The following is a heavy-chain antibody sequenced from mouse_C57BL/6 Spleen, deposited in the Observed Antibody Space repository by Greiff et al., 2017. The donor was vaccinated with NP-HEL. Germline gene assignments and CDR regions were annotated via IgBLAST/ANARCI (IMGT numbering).Heavy chain of an antibody. CDR3: ARWGTTVYYFDY. J-gene: IGHJ2*01. V-gene: IGHV1-82*01. CDR1: GYAFSSSW. D-gene: IGHD1-1*01. Sequence: QVQLQQSGPELVKPGASVKISCKASGYAFSSSWMNWVKQRPGKGLEWIGRIYPGDGDTNYNGKFKGKATLTADKSSSTAYMQLSSLTSEDSAVYFCARWGTTVYYFDYWGQGTTLTVSS. CDR2: IYPGDGDT.